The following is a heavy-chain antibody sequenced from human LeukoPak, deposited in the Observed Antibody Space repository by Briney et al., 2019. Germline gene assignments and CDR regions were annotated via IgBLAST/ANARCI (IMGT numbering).Heavy chain of an antibody. CDR1: GGSFSGYY. J-gene: IGHJ4*02. V-gene: IGHV4-34*01. CDR3: ARGRDIVVVVAATRRRDYFDY. Sequence: SETLSLTCAVYGGSFSGYYWSWIRQPPGKGLEWIGEINHSGSTNYNPSLKSRVTISVDTSKNQFSLKLSSVTAADTAVYYCARGRDIVVVVAATRRRDYFDYWGRGTLVTVSS. D-gene: IGHD2-15*01. CDR2: INHSGST.